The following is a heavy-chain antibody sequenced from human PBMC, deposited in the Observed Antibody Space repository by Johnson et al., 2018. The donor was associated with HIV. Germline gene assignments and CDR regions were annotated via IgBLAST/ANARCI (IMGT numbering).Heavy chain of an antibody. D-gene: IGHD3-22*01. CDR2: INWNGGST. CDR1: GFTFDDYG. Sequence: VESGGGVVRPGGSLRLSCAASGFTFDDYGMSWVRQAPGKGLEWVSGINWNGGSTGYADSVKGRFPISRDNAKNSLYLQMNSLRAEDTALYYCARGRDYYDSSGGQDAFDIWGQGTMVTVSS. CDR3: ARGRDYYDSSGGQDAFDI. V-gene: IGHV3-20*04. J-gene: IGHJ3*02.